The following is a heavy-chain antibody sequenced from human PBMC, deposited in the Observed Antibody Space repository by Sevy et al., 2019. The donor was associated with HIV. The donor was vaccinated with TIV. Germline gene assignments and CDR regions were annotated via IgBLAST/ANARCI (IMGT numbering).Heavy chain of an antibody. CDR1: GFTFDDYA. D-gene: IGHD6-19*01. CDR3: AKYTQLRYTSGRGAFDI. J-gene: IGHJ3*02. CDR2: ISWNSGSI. Sequence: GGSLRLSCAASGFTFDDYAMHWVRQAPGKGLEWVSGISWNSGSIGYADSVKGRFTISRDNAKNSLYLQMNSLRAEDTALYYCAKYTQLRYTSGRGAFDIWGQGTMVTVSS. V-gene: IGHV3-9*01.